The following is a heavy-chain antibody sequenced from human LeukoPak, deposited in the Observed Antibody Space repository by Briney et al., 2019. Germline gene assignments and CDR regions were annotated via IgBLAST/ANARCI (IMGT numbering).Heavy chain of an antibody. CDR1: GFTFSSFW. D-gene: IGHD3-22*01. CDR3: ARAPSEIGGYYPEYFRH. J-gene: IGHJ1*01. CDR2: IKSDGST. Sequence: GGSLRLSCAASGFTFSSFWMRWVRQPPGKGLVWVSRIKSDGSTNYAASVKGRFTISRDNSKNTVSLKMNSLRAEDTGVYYCARAPSEIGGYYPEYFRHWGRGTLVTVSS. V-gene: IGHV3-74*01.